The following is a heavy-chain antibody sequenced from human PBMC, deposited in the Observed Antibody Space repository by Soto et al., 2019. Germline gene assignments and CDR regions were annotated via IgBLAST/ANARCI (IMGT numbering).Heavy chain of an antibody. D-gene: IGHD2-15*01. CDR1: GYTFTSYY. Sequence: GASVKVSCKASGYTFTSYYMHWVRQAPGQGLEWMGIINPSGGSTSYAQKFQGRVTMTRDTSTSTVYMELSSLRSEDTAVYYCASTGNSIVGVVAATSPPPMDVWGKGTTVTVSS. CDR3: ASTGNSIVGVVAATSPPPMDV. V-gene: IGHV1-46*03. CDR2: INPSGGST. J-gene: IGHJ6*03.